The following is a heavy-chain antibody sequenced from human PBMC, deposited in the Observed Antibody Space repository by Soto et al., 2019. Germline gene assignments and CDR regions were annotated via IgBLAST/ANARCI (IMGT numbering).Heavy chain of an antibody. CDR3: AKDPGGQAVALDY. CDR1: GFTFSSYG. J-gene: IGHJ4*02. V-gene: IGHV3-30*18. CDR2: ISYDGSNK. Sequence: ESGGGVVPPGRSLRLSCAASGFTFSSYGMHWVRQAPGKGLEWVAVISYDGSNKYYADSVKGRFTISRDNSKNTLYLQMNSLRAEDTAVYYCAKDPGGQAVALDYWGQGTLVTVSS. D-gene: IGHD6-19*01.